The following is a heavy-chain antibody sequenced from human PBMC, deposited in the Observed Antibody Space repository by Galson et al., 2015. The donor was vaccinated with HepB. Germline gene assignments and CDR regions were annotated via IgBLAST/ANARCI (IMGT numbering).Heavy chain of an antibody. CDR2: IKEDGSET. CDR3: ARAKGKDYGDYAYDY. Sequence: SLRLSCAASGFTFRKSWMSWVRRAPGKGLEWVGNIKEDGSETYFVDSVKGRFTMSRDNARSSLYLQMNSLRVEDTAVYHCARAKGKDYGDYAYDYWGQGVVVTVSS. J-gene: IGHJ4*02. CDR1: GFTFRKSW. V-gene: IGHV3-7*01. D-gene: IGHD4-17*01.